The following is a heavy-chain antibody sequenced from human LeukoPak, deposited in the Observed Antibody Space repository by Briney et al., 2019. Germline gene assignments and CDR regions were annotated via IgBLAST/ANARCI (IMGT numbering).Heavy chain of an antibody. CDR3: AGPRNWNYEEGAFDI. Sequence: SETLSLTCAVYGGSFSGYYWSWIRQPPGKGLEWIGEINHSGSTYYNPSLKSRVTISVDTSKNQFSLKLSSVTAADTAVYYCAGPRNWNYEEGAFDIWGQGTMVTVSS. D-gene: IGHD1-7*01. CDR2: INHSGST. CDR1: GGSFSGYY. J-gene: IGHJ3*02. V-gene: IGHV4-34*01.